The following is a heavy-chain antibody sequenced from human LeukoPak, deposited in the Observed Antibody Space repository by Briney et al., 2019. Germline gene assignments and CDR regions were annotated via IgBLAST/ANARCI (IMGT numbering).Heavy chain of an antibody. CDR1: GCSISSYY. J-gene: IGHJ6*02. D-gene: IGHD1-26*01. CDR3: ARTFSESYYYYGMDV. V-gene: IGHV4-59*01. CDR2: VYYSGRT. Sequence: SETLSLTCTVSGCSISSYYWSWIRQPPGKGLEWIGYVYYSGRTNYNPSLKSRVTISVDTSKNQFSLKLSSVTAADTAVYYCARTFSESYYYYGMDVWGQGTTVTVSS.